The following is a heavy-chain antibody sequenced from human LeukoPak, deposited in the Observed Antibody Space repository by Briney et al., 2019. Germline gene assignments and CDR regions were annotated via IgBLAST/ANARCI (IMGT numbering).Heavy chain of an antibody. CDR1: GGSISSDY. CDR2: IYYIGST. V-gene: IGHV4-59*01. CDR3: ARVVGATGSSDY. Sequence: SETLSLTCTVSGGSISSDYWSWIRQPPGKGLEWIGYIYYIGSTNYNPSLKSRITISVDTSKSHFSLKLSSVAAADTAVYYCARVVGATGSSDYWGQGTLVTVSS. J-gene: IGHJ4*02. D-gene: IGHD1-26*01.